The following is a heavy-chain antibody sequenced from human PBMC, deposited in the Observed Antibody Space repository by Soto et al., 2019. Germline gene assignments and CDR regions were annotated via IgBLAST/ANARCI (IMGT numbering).Heavy chain of an antibody. Sequence: EVHLLQSGGGLVQPGGSLRLSCATSGLSFSTYGMSWVRQAPEKGLEWVSAITDSGVNTFYADAVKGRFTISRDNSKNTLYLRMNGLRAEDTAMYYCAKFSEDGAPYPDAFDIGGHGTMVTVSS. CDR3: AKFSEDGAPYPDAFDI. CDR1: GLSFSTYG. CDR2: ITDSGVNT. J-gene: IGHJ3*02. V-gene: IGHV3-23*01. D-gene: IGHD4-17*01.